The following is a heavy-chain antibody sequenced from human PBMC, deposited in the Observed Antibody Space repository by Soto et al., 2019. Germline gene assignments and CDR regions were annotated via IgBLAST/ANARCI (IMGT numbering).Heavy chain of an antibody. D-gene: IGHD3-9*01. CDR1: GGSFSTYY. CDR3: ARGGSNDWQVAFDI. V-gene: IGHV4-34*01. CDR2: INHNGNS. J-gene: IGHJ3*02. Sequence: NPSETLSLTCVVSGGSFSTYYYSWIRQSPGKGLEWIGEINHNGNSNYSPSLKSRVTMSLDTSKNQFSLKLTSVTAADTAVYYCARGGSNDWQVAFDIWGQGTMVTVSS.